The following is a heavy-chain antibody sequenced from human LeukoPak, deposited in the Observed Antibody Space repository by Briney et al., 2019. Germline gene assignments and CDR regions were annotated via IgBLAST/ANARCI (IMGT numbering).Heavy chain of an antibody. D-gene: IGHD6-6*01. CDR3: ARQTAPQGSSTVYFDY. V-gene: IGHV4-39*01. J-gene: IGHJ4*02. Sequence: SETLSLTCTVSGGSISSSSYYWGWIRQPPGKGLEWIGSIYYSGSTYYNPSLKSRVTISVDTSKNQFSLKLSSVTAADTAVYYCARQTAPQGSSTVYFDYWGQGTLVTVSS. CDR2: IYYSGST. CDR1: GGSISSSSYY.